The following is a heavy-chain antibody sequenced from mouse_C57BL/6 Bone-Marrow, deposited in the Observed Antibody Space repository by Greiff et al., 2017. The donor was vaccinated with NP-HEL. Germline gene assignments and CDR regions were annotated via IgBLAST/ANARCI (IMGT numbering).Heavy chain of an antibody. Sequence: QVQLQQPGAELVKPGASVKMSCKASGYTFTSYWITWVKQRPGQGLEWIGDIYPGSGSTNYNEKFKSKATLTVDTSSSTAYMQLSSLTSEDSAVYYCATRQLRLRGAIDNWGQGTSVTASS. CDR2: IYPGSGST. J-gene: IGHJ4*01. V-gene: IGHV1-55*01. CDR1: GYTFTSYW. D-gene: IGHD3-2*02. CDR3: ATRQLRLRGAIDN.